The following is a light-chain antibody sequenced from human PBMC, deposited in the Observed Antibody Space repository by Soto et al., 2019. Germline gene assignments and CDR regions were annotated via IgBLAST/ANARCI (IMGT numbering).Light chain of an antibody. V-gene: IGLV3-21*02. Sequence: SYELTQPPSVSVAPGQTARITCGGNNIGSKGVHWYHQKPGQAPVLVVYDDSGRPSGIPERFSGSNSGNTATLTISRVEAGDEADYYCQVWDCSSYHPVFGGGTKLTVL. CDR2: DDS. CDR3: QVWDCSSYHPV. J-gene: IGLJ2*01. CDR1: NIGSKG.